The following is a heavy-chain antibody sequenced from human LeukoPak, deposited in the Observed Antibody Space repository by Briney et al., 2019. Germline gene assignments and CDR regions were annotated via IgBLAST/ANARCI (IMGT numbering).Heavy chain of an antibody. Sequence: GGSLRLSCAASGFRFRASGMYWVRQAPGKGLEGVAMIWNDGNKKNHEASVKGRFVISRHNSRDTLYLQMNSLRAEDTAVYYCAKGEFWTGQAEYFQHWGQGTLVTVSS. V-gene: IGHV3-33*07. CDR3: AKGEFWTGQAEYFQH. CDR2: IWNDGNKK. D-gene: IGHD3/OR15-3a*01. CDR1: GFRFRASG. J-gene: IGHJ1*01.